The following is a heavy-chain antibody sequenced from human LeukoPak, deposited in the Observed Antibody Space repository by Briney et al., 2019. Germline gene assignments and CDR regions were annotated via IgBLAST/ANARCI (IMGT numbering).Heavy chain of an antibody. J-gene: IGHJ5*02. Sequence: GESLKISCKGSGYRFTSYWIGWVRQRPGKGLEGMAIIYPGDFDARYSPSFQGHVTISVDNSISTAYLQWSSLKASDTAMYFCVRQEFDHSSLPNWFDPWGQGTLVIVSS. CDR3: VRQEFDHSSLPNWFDP. V-gene: IGHV5-51*01. CDR2: IYPGDFDA. D-gene: IGHD6-19*01. CDR1: GYRFTSYW.